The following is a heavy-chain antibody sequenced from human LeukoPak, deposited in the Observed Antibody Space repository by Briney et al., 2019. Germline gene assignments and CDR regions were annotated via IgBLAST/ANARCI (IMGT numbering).Heavy chain of an antibody. CDR1: AGSVGGAY. Sequence: PSPTLSPTRTLSAGSVGGAYWDSVRHPPGKGLGWLVYVSFSWSTNYNPSLKSRITISLDKSKNQFSLRLNSVTAAGTAVYYCARGVRWLQLCCFDDWGQGTLVTVSS. V-gene: IGHV4-59*02. CDR3: ARGVRWLQLCCFDD. D-gene: IGHD5-24*01. J-gene: IGHJ4*02. CDR2: VSFSWST.